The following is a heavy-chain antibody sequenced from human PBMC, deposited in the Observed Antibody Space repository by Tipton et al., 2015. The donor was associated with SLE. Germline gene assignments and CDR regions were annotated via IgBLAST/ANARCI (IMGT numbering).Heavy chain of an antibody. CDR2: IYYSGTT. D-gene: IGHD3-22*01. J-gene: IGHJ4*02. CDR1: GGSISSSSYY. CDR3: ARDPDYFDSSGSDY. Sequence: TLSLTCTVSGGSISSSSYYWGWIRQPPGKGLEWIGSIYYSGTTYYNPSLKSRVTISVDTSKNQFSLKLSSVTAADTAVYYCARDPDYFDSSGSDYWGQVTLVTVSS. V-gene: IGHV4-39*07.